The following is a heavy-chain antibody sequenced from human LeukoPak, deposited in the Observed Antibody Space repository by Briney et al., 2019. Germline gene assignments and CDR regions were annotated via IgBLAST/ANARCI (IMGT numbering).Heavy chain of an antibody. CDR3: AAGQLLWNYFDY. D-gene: IGHD2-2*01. CDR2: LYSGGST. J-gene: IGHJ4*02. V-gene: IGHV3-66*02. Sequence: GGSLRLSCAASGFTFSSKYMIWVRRAPGKGLEWVSVLYSGGSTYYADSVKGRFTISRDNSKNTLYLQMNSLRPEDTAVYYCAAGQLLWNYFDYWGQGTLVTVSS. CDR1: GFTFSSKY.